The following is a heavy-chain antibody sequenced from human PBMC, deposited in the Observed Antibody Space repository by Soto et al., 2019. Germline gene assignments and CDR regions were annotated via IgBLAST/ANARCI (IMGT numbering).Heavy chain of an antibody. D-gene: IGHD2-2*01. CDR3: ARSEGYCSSTSCSLFDY. CDR1: GYTFTSYA. CDR2: INAGNGNT. J-gene: IGHJ4*02. Sequence: ASVKVSCKASGYTFTSYAMHWVRQAPGQRLEWMGRINAGNGNTKYSQKFQGRVTITRDTSASTAYMELSSLRSEDTAVYYCARSEGYCSSTSCSLFDYWGQGTLVTVSS. V-gene: IGHV1-3*01.